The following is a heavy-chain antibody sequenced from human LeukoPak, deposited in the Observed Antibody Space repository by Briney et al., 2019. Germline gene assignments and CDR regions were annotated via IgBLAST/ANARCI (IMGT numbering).Heavy chain of an antibody. J-gene: IGHJ3*02. Sequence: PGGSLRLSCAASGFTFDDYAMHWVRQAPGKGLEWVSLISGDGGSTYYADSVKGRFTISRDNSKNSLYLQMNSLRTEDTALYYCAAGGGMTTVTNDAFDIWGQGTMVTVSS. CDR3: AAGGGMTTVTNDAFDI. CDR2: ISGDGGST. V-gene: IGHV3-43*02. D-gene: IGHD4-17*01. CDR1: GFTFDDYA.